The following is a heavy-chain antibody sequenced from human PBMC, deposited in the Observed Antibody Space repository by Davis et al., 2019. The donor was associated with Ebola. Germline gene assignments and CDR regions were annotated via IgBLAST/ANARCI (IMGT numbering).Heavy chain of an antibody. CDR3: ARDDIGLPPGTLLQEHL. Sequence: AASVKVSCKASGYTFTNYGITWVRQAPGQGLEWMGWINPHNGNTNYAQNVQGRVIMTSDTATTTAYMEVGSLRSDDTAVYYCARDDIGLPPGTLLQEHLWG. V-gene: IGHV1-18*04. CDR1: GYTFTNYG. J-gene: IGHJ6*01. CDR2: INPHNGNT.